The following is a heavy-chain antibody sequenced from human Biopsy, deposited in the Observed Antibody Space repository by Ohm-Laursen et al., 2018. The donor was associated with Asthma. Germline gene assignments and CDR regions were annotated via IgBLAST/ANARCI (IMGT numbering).Heavy chain of an antibody. J-gene: IGHJ4*02. CDR2: ISSSGAST. Sequence: SLRLSCAASGFAVSRDYMFWVRQAPGKGLEWVSSISSSGASTYYADSAKGRFTISRGNSKNTLSLQMNSLTAEDTAVYYCAREGVAGTHIEDWGQGTLVTVSS. CDR3: AREGVAGTHIED. CDR1: GFAVSRDY. D-gene: IGHD6-19*01. V-gene: IGHV3-66*02.